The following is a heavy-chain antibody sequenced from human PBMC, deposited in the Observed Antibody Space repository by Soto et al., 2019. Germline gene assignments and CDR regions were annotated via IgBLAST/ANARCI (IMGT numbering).Heavy chain of an antibody. CDR3: AKRGTSATGLYYFAY. CDR1: GGSISSGNYY. D-gene: IGHD1-7*01. Sequence: QVQLQESGPGLVKPSQTLSLTCTVSGGSISSGNYYWSWIRQPPGKGLEWIGFISYSGSTYYNAPLRSRVTISVDTSKTQFSLNLTSVTAADTAVYYCAKRGTSATGLYYFAYGGRGTRVTVPS. V-gene: IGHV4-30-4*01. J-gene: IGHJ4*02. CDR2: ISYSGST.